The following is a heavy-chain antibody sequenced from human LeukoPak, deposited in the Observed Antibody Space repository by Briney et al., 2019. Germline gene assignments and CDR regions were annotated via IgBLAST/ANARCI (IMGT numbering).Heavy chain of an antibody. V-gene: IGHV4-39*01. J-gene: IGHJ4*02. Sequence: PSETLSLTCTVSGGSISSSSYYWGWIRQPPGKGLEWIGSIYYSGSTYYNPSLKSRVTISVDTSKNQFPLKLSSVTAADTAVYYCARRAALRYFDRWGQGTLVTVSS. CDR3: ARRAALRYFDR. D-gene: IGHD3-9*01. CDR1: GGSISSSSYY. CDR2: IYYSGST.